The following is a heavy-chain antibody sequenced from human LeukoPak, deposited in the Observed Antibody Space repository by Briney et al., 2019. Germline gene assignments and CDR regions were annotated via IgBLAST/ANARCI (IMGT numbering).Heavy chain of an antibody. CDR2: INHSGST. V-gene: IGHV4-34*01. D-gene: IGHD2-2*01. Sequence: SETLSLTCAVYGGSFSGYYWSWIRQPPGKGLEWIGEINHSGSTNYNPSLKSRVTISVDTSKNQFSLKLSSVTAADTAVYYCARGGAPRYCSSTSCYSVGYNMDVWGKGTTVTVSS. J-gene: IGHJ6*03. CDR3: ARGGAPRYCSSTSCYSVGYNMDV. CDR1: GGSFSGYY.